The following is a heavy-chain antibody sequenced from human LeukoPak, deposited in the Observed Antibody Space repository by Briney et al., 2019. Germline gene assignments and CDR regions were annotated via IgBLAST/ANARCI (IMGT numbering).Heavy chain of an antibody. CDR1: GYTFTSYG. D-gene: IGHD3-22*01. CDR3: ARGRGYYDSSGYVDY. J-gene: IGHJ4*02. CDR2: ISAYNGNT. Sequence: ASVKVSCKASGYTFTSYGISWVRQAPGQGPEWMGWISAYNGNTNYAQKLQGRVTMTTDTSTSTAYMELRSLRSDDTAVYYCARGRGYYDSSGYVDYWGQGTLVTVSS. V-gene: IGHV1-18*01.